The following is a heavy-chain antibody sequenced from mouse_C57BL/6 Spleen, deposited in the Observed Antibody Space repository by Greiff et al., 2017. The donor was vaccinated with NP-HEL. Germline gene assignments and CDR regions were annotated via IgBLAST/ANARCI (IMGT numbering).Heavy chain of an antibody. Sequence: QVQLQQSGPGLVQPSQSLSITCTASGFSLTSYGVHWVRQSPGKGLEWLGVIWRGGSTDYNAAFMSRLSITKDNSKSQVFFKMNSLQADDTAIYYCAKNEWVGTTVYAMDYWGQGTSVTVSS. CDR2: IWRGGST. J-gene: IGHJ4*01. CDR1: GFSLTSYG. V-gene: IGHV2-5*01. D-gene: IGHD1-1*01. CDR3: AKNEWVGTTVYAMDY.